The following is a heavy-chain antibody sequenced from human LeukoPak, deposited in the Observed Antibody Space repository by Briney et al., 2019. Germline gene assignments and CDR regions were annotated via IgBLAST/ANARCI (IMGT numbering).Heavy chain of an antibody. CDR3: ARGVAAAGGDY. CDR2: INHSGST. CDR1: GGSFSGYY. J-gene: IGHJ4*02. D-gene: IGHD6-13*01. Sequence: SETLSLTCAVYGGSFSGYYWSWIRQPPGKGLEWIGEINHSGSTNYNPSLKSRVTISVDTSKNQFSPKLSSVTAADTAVYYCARGVAAAGGDYWGQGTLVTVSS. V-gene: IGHV4-34*01.